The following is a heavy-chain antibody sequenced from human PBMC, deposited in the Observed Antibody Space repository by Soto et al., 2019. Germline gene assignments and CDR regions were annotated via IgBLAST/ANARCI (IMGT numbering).Heavy chain of an antibody. CDR1: GGSITSYY. CDR3: ARNQFRIAAGMDFDP. J-gene: IGHJ5*02. Sequence: PSETLSLTCTVSGGSITSYYWSWIRPPPGKGLEWIGYIYYSGSTTYNPSLKSRVTISVDTSKNQFSLKLSSVTAADTAVYYCARNQFRIAAGMDFDPWGQGTLVTVSS. D-gene: IGHD6-13*01. V-gene: IGHV4-59*01. CDR2: IYYSGST.